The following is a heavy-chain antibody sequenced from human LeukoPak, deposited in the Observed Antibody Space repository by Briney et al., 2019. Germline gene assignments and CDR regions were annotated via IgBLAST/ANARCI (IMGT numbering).Heavy chain of an antibody. V-gene: IGHV3-21*01. CDR2: ISSSSSYI. Sequence: GGSLRLSCAASGFTFSSYCLNWVRQTPGKGLEWVSSISSSSSYIYYADSVKGRFTISRDNAKNSLYLQMNSLRAEDTAVYYCARDYTGGWNDYWGQGTLVTVSS. CDR3: ARDYTGGWNDY. J-gene: IGHJ4*02. D-gene: IGHD7-27*01. CDR1: GFTFSSYC.